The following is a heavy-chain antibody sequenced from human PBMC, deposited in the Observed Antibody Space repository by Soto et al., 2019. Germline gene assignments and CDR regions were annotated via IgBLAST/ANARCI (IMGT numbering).Heavy chain of an antibody. CDR1: GYTFTSYA. CDR3: ARPYSFNWFDP. V-gene: IGHV1-3*01. D-gene: IGHD2-15*01. Sequence: GASVKVSCKASGYTFTSYAMHWVRQAPGQRLEWMGWINAGNGNTEYSQKFQGRVTITRDTSASTAYMELSSLRSEDTAVYYCARPYSFNWFDPWGHRTLVTVSS. CDR2: INAGNGNT. J-gene: IGHJ5*02.